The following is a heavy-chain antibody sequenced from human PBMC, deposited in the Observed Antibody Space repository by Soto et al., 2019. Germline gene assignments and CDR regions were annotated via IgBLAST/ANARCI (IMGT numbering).Heavy chain of an antibody. CDR3: AKALKGTRTTQHYYYYYYGMDV. Sequence: PGGSLRLSCAASGFTFSSHGMHWVRQAPGKGLEWVAVISYDGSNKYYADSVKGRFTISRDNSKNTLYLQMNSLRAEDTAVYYCAKALKGTRTTQHYYYYYYGMDVWGQGTTVTVSS. V-gene: IGHV3-30*18. CDR1: GFTFSSHG. CDR2: ISYDGSNK. J-gene: IGHJ6*02. D-gene: IGHD4-4*01.